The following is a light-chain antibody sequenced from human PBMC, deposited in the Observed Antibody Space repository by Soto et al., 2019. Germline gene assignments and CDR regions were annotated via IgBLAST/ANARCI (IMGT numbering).Light chain of an antibody. Sequence: QSVLTQPPSASGTPGQRVTISCSGSNSNIGSNTVNWYQQLPGTAPKLLIYYDNLRPSGVPDRISGSKSGSSASLAISGLQSDDEADYYCAGWEDSVNGRVFGTGTKLTVL. CDR3: AGWEDSVNGRV. CDR1: NSNIGSNT. V-gene: IGLV1-44*01. J-gene: IGLJ1*01. CDR2: YDN.